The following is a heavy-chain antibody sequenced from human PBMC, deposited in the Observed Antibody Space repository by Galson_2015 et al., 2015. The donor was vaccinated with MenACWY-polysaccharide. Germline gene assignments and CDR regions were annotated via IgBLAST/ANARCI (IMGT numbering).Heavy chain of an antibody. Sequence: SVKVSCKASGYTFSDYYMHWVRQAPGQGLEWMGRINPNSGGTNSAQKFQGRVTMTRDTSISTAYMELGRLRSDDTAVYYCARDFKDSSGWYYFDYWGRGTLVTASS. J-gene: IGHJ4*02. CDR2: INPNSGGT. CDR1: GYTFSDYY. D-gene: IGHD6-19*01. CDR3: ARDFKDSSGWYYFDY. V-gene: IGHV1-2*06.